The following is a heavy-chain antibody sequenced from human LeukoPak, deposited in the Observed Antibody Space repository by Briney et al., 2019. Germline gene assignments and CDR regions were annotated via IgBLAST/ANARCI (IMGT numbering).Heavy chain of an antibody. V-gene: IGHV4-39*07. CDR3: ARPYYYYMDV. CDR2: IYYSGST. CDR1: GGSISSSSYY. J-gene: IGHJ6*03. Sequence: SETLSLTCTVSGGSISSSSYYWGWIRQPPGKGLEWIGSIYYSGSTYYNPSLKSRVTISVDKSKNQFSLKLSSVTAADTAVYYCARPYYYYMDVWGKGTTVTVSS.